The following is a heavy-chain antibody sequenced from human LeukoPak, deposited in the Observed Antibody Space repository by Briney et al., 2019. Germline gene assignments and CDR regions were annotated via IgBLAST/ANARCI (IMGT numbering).Heavy chain of an antibody. CDR3: SSELQGNTTGPGGY. Sequence: GGSLRLSCAASGFIFSNYAMSWVRQAPGKGLEWVSSISSSSTYISHADSVRGRFTISRDNAKNSLYLQMNSLRVEDTAVYYWSSELQGNTTGPGGYWGQGTLVTVSS. D-gene: IGHD1-1*01. CDR1: GFIFSNYA. J-gene: IGHJ4*02. CDR2: ISSSSTYI. V-gene: IGHV3-21*01.